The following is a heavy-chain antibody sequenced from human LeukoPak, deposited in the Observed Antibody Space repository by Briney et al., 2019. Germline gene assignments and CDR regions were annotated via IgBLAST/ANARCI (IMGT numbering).Heavy chain of an antibody. CDR1: GFTFSSYA. CDR3: AKEPLYCGGDCYEPFDY. CDR2: ISGSGGTT. J-gene: IGHJ4*02. D-gene: IGHD2-21*02. V-gene: IGHV3-23*01. Sequence: GGSLRLSCAAPGFTFSSYAMSWVRQPPGKGLEWVSAISGSGGTTYYADSVKGRFTISRDNSKNTLYLRMNSLRAEDTAVYYCAKEPLYCGGDCYEPFDYWGQGTLVTVSS.